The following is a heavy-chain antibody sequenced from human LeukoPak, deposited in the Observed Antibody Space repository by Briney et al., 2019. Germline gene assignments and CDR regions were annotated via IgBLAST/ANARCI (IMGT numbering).Heavy chain of an antibody. CDR3: ARLMTLVRGGLKRLPRSCGMDV. CDR2: FYPGDSDT. Sequence: GESLQISCKGSGYSFNAYYIAWVGQLPGKDLEWMGAFYPGDSDTTYCPSLQGRVTISASKSATTAYLQWNRLKASDTAIYYCARLMTLVRGGLKRLPRSCGMDVWGQGTTVTVS. D-gene: IGHD3-10*01. J-gene: IGHJ6*02. CDR1: GYSFNAYY. V-gene: IGHV5-51*01.